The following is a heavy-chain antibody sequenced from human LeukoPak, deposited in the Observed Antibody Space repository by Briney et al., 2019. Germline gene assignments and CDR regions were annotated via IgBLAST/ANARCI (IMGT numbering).Heavy chain of an antibody. V-gene: IGHV4-39*01. CDR2: ICYSGSA. J-gene: IGHJ4*02. CDR3: ARLRITMIVVVIVNYFDY. CDR1: GGSISSSSYY. D-gene: IGHD3-22*01. Sequence: SDTLSLTCTVSGGSISSSSYYWGWIRQPPGKGLEWIGSICYSGSAYYNPSLKSRVTISVDTSKNQFSLKLSSVTAADTAVYYCARLRITMIVVVIVNYFDYWGQGTLGTVSS.